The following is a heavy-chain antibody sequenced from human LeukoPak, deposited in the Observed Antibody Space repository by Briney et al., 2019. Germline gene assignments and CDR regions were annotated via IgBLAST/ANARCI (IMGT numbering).Heavy chain of an antibody. Sequence: KPSETLSLTCAVSGGSISSGGYSWSWIRQPPGKGLEWIGYIYYSGSTYYNPSLKSRVTISVDTSKNQFSLKLSSVTAADTAVYYCASGYSSSWYLVYYYYYMDVWGKGTTVTVSS. J-gene: IGHJ6*03. CDR2: IYYSGST. V-gene: IGHV4-30-4*07. CDR3: ASGYSSSWYLVYYYYYMDV. CDR1: GGSISSGGYS. D-gene: IGHD6-13*01.